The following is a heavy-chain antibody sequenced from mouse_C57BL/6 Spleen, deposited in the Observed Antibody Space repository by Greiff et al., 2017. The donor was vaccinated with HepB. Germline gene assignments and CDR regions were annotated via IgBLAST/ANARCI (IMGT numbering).Heavy chain of an antibody. J-gene: IGHJ3*01. CDR3: APSKGTWFAY. CDR1: GYTFTDYY. V-gene: IGHV1-76*01. Sequence: VKLMESGAELVRPGASVKLSCKASGYTFTDYYINWVKQRPGQGLEWIARIYPGSGNTYYNEKFKGKATLTAEKFSSTAYMQLSSLTSEDSAVYFCAPSKGTWFAYWGQGTLVTVSA. CDR2: IYPGSGNT.